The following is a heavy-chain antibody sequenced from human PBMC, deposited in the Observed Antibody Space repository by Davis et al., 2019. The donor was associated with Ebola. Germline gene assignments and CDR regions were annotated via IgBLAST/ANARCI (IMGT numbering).Heavy chain of an antibody. D-gene: IGHD6-13*01. CDR3: GRGVAAPPDFFFYYMDV. V-gene: IGHV4-31*03. CDR2: FFYGGNT. CDR1: GYFISRGGYY. Sequence: MPSETLSLTCNVSGYFISRGGYYLNWIRQQPGKGLEWIGYFFYGGNTYTNPSRDTRVSFSVDTSKNQFTLTLNSVTAADTAVYYCGRGVAAPPDFFFYYMDVWGKGTTVTVSS. J-gene: IGHJ6*03.